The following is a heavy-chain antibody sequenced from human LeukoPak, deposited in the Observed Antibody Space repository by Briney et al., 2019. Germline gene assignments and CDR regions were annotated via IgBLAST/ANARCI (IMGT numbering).Heavy chain of an antibody. Sequence: ASVKVSCKASGYTFTGYYMHWVRQAPGQGLEWMGWINPNSGGTNHAQKFQGRVTMTRDTSISTAYMELSRLRSDDTAVYYCARASYYYDSSGYYYPGDYWGQGTLVTVSS. J-gene: IGHJ4*02. V-gene: IGHV1-2*02. CDR2: INPNSGGT. CDR1: GYTFTGYY. CDR3: ARASYYYDSSGYYYPGDY. D-gene: IGHD3-22*01.